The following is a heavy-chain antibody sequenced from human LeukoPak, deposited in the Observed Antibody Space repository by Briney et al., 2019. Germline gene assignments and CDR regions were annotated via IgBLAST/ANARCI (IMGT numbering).Heavy chain of an antibody. CDR3: ARAPYCSGGSCYSGDFDY. CDR1: GYTFTSYG. Sequence: ASVKVSCKASGYTFTSYGISWVRQAPGQGLEWMGWISAYNGNTNYAQKLQGRVTMTTDTSTSTAYMELRSLSSDDTAVYYCARAPYCSGGSCYSGDFDYWGQGTLVTVSS. V-gene: IGHV1-18*01. J-gene: IGHJ4*02. D-gene: IGHD2-15*01. CDR2: ISAYNGNT.